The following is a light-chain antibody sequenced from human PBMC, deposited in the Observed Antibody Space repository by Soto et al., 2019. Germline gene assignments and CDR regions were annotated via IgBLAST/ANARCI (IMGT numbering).Light chain of an antibody. Sequence: QSALTQPASVSGSPGQSITISCTGTSSDVGGHNYVSWYRHHPGKAPKLMIYEVSNRPSGVSNRFSGSKSDNTASLTISGLHAEDEADYYCSSYTSSSTWVFGGGTQLTVL. J-gene: IGLJ3*02. CDR2: EVS. CDR3: SSYTSSSTWV. V-gene: IGLV2-14*01. CDR1: SSDVGGHNY.